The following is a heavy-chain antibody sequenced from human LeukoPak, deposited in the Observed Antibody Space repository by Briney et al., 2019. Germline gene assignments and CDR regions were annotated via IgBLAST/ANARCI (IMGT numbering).Heavy chain of an antibody. CDR3: ARPLASGDSSGYEVYY. D-gene: IGHD3-22*01. CDR2: IYPGDSDT. V-gene: IGHV5-51*01. Sequence: GESLKISCKGYGYSFTNHWIGWVRQMPGKGLEWMGIIYPGDSDTRYSPSFQGQVTISADKSISTAYLQWSSLKASDTAMYYCARPLASGDSSGYEVYYWGQGTLVTVSS. J-gene: IGHJ4*02. CDR1: GYSFTNHW.